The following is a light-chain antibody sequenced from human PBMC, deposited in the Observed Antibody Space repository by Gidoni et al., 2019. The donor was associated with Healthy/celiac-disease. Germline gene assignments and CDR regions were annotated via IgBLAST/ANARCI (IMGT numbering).Light chain of an antibody. Sequence: PSPGALSLSPEARATSACLSSQSVSSSYLAWYQQKPGQAPRLLIYGASSRATGIPDRFSGSGSGTDFTLTISRLEPEDFAVYYCQQYGSSPGPFGQGTKVE. V-gene: IGKV3-20*01. CDR1: QSVSSSY. CDR3: QQYGSSPGP. J-gene: IGKJ1*01. CDR2: GAS.